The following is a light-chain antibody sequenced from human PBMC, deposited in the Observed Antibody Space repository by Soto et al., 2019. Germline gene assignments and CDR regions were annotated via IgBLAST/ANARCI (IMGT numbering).Light chain of an antibody. CDR1: SSNIGSNY. CDR3: AVWDDSLSGREV. J-gene: IGLJ2*01. Sequence: QSVLTQPPSASGTPGQRVTLSCSGSSSNIGSNYVYWYQQVPGTTPKLLIYKNNQRPSGVPERFSGSKSGTSASLAISGLRSEDEADYYCAVWDDSLSGREVFGGGTKVTV. CDR2: KNN. V-gene: IGLV1-47*01.